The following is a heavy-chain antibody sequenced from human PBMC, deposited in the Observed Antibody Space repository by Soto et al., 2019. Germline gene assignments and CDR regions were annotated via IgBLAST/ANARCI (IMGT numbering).Heavy chain of an antibody. Sequence: EVQLVESGGGLVTPGGSLRLSCAASGLTFSSYTMNWVRQAPGKGLEWVSSISSSSSSIYYADSVKGRFTISRDNAKNSLYLQMNSLRAEDTAVYYCAREGRVTMIPTYWYFDLWCRGTLVSVSS. V-gene: IGHV3-21*01. CDR3: AREGRVTMIPTYWYFDL. CDR1: GLTFSSYT. J-gene: IGHJ2*01. D-gene: IGHD3-22*01. CDR2: ISSSSSSI.